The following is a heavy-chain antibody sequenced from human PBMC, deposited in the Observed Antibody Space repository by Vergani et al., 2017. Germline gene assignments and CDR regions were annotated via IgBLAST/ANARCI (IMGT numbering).Heavy chain of an antibody. CDR1: GFTLDDFA. V-gene: IGHV3-9*01. D-gene: IGHD6-6*01. CDR3: AKDXMSTLSASSGLNY. Sequence: EVQLVESGGGLVQPGRSLGLSCVASGFTLDDFAMHWVRQAPGKGLEWVSCISWNSGNMAYADSVKGRFTISRDNAKNSLYLQMNSLRPEDTALYYCAKDXMSTLSASSGLNYWGQGTLVTVSS. CDR2: ISWNSGNM. J-gene: IGHJ4*02.